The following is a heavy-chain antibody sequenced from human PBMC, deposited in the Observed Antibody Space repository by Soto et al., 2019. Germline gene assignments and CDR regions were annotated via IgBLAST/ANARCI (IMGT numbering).Heavy chain of an antibody. V-gene: IGHV4-34*01. CDR1: GGSFSGYY. CDR2: INHSGST. D-gene: IGHD3-22*01. CDR3: ARGVYYYDSSVSKKYYFDY. J-gene: IGHJ4*02. Sequence: PSETLSLTCAVYGGSFSGYYWSWIRQPPGKGLEWIGEINHSGSTNYNPSLKSRVTISVDTSKNQFSLKLSSVTAADTAVYYCARGVYYYDSSVSKKYYFDYWGQGTLVTVSS.